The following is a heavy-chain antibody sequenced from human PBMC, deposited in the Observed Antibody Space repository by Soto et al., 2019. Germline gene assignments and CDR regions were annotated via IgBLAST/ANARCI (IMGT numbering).Heavy chain of an antibody. Sequence: QVQLQESGPGLVKPSETLSLTCTVSGDSVSSDSYYWTWIRQPPGKGLEWIGNIYDSGSTNYNPSLKRRVTMSVDTPKNQFSVRLSSVTAADTAVYYCAIEYYYDGSAYFDYWGQGTLVTVSS. J-gene: IGHJ4*02. D-gene: IGHD3-22*01. V-gene: IGHV4-61*01. CDR3: AIEYYYDGSAYFDY. CDR2: IYDSGST. CDR1: GDSVSSDSYY.